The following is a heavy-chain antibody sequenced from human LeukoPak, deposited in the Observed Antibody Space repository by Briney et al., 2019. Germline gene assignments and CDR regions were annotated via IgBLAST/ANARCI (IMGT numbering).Heavy chain of an antibody. CDR3: ARVGLLWFGESPGGYYYYYMDV. V-gene: IGHV3-21*01. Sequence: SVKGRFTISRDNAKNSLYLQMNSLRAEDTAVYYCARVGLLWFGESPGGYYYYYMDVWGKGTTVTVSS. J-gene: IGHJ6*03. D-gene: IGHD3-10*01.